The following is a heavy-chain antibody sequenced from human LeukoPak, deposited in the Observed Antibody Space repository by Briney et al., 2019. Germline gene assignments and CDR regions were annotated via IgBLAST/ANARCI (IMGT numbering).Heavy chain of an antibody. V-gene: IGHV3-13*01. CDR2: MSIGGDT. CDR3: VRDAVYYYGSGSYDHGMDV. J-gene: IGHJ6*02. CDR1: GFTVSSSA. Sequence: GGSLRLSCLASGFTVSSSAMHWVRHATGGGLEWVSGMSIGGDTHYPGSVKGRFTVSRDTAENSLYLQMNSLTAGDTAVYYCVRDAVYYYGSGSYDHGMDVWGQGTTVTVSS. D-gene: IGHD3-10*01.